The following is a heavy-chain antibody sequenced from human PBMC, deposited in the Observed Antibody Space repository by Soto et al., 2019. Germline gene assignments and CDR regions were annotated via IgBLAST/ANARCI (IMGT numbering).Heavy chain of an antibody. J-gene: IGHJ5*02. CDR2: IYYSGTA. CDR3: AREGSGYVLPYNWFDP. Sequence: QVHLQESGPGLVKPSQTLSLACTVSGASISSGDYYWSWIRKSPGKGLEWIGYIYYSGTAYYNPSLKSLVAISVDTSENQFSLRLSSVTAADTSVYYCAREGSGYVLPYNWFDPWGQGTLVTVSS. CDR1: GASISSGDYY. V-gene: IGHV4-30-4*01. D-gene: IGHD5-12*01.